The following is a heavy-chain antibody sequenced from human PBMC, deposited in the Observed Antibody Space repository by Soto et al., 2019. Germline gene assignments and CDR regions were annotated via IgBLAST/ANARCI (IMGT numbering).Heavy chain of an antibody. V-gene: IGHV3-73*01. CDR1: GFTFSGPA. CDR2: IRSKANTYAT. J-gene: IGHJ4*02. CDR3: NRRGSYWHY. Sequence: GGSLRPSCAASGFTFSGPAMHWVRQASGKGLEWVGRIRSKANTYATAYAASVKGRFNITRADSKNTAYLQMKSLNTEDTAVYYCNRRGSYWHYWGQGTLVTVSS. D-gene: IGHD1-26*01.